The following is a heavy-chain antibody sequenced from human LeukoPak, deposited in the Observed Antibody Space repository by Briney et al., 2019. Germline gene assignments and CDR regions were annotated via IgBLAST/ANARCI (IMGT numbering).Heavy chain of an antibody. CDR3: ARRAGAYSHPYDY. Sequence: GGSLRLSCAASGFTFSSYGMHWVRQAPGKGLEWVAFIRYDGSNKYYADSVKGRFTISRDNSKNTLYLQMNSLRGEDMAVYYCARRAGAYSHPYDYWGQGTLVTVSS. CDR2: IRYDGSNK. J-gene: IGHJ4*02. D-gene: IGHD4/OR15-4a*01. V-gene: IGHV3-30*02. CDR1: GFTFSSYG.